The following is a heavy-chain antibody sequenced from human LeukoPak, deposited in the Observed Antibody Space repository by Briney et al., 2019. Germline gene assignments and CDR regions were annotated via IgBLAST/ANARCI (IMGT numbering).Heavy chain of an antibody. CDR2: ISAHNGNT. V-gene: IGHV1-18*01. CDR3: ARGCSGGSCYSKLNWFDP. Sequence: GASVKVSCKASGYTFTSYGISWVRQAPGQGLEWMGWISAHNGNTNYAQKLQGRVTMTTDTSTSTAYMELRSLRSDDTAVYYCARGCSGGSCYSKLNWFDPWGQGTLVTVSS. CDR1: GYTFTSYG. J-gene: IGHJ5*02. D-gene: IGHD2-15*01.